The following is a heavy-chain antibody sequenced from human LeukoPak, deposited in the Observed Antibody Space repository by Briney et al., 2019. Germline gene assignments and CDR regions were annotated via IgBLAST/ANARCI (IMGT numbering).Heavy chain of an antibody. J-gene: IGHJ4*02. CDR2: ISGSGGST. CDR1: GFTFSSYA. D-gene: IGHD5-24*01. CDR3: AKDLGPISWEMATFPYYFDY. V-gene: IGHV3-23*01. Sequence: GGSLRLSCAASGFTFSSYAMSWVRQAPGKGLEWVSAISGSGGSTYYADSVKGRFTISRDNSKNTLYLQMNSLRAEDTAVFYCAKDLGPISWEMATFPYYFDYWGQGTLVTVSS.